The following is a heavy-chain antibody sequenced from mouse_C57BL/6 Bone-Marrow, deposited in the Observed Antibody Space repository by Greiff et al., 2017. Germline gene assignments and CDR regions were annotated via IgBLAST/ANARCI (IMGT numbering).Heavy chain of an antibody. CDR2: IYPGSGST. CDR3: ARTYYSYYYAMDC. D-gene: IGHD2-12*01. Sequence: QVQLQQPGAELVKPGASVKMSCKASGYTFTSYWITWVKQRPGQGLEWIGDIYPGSGSTNYNEKFKSKATLTVDTSSSTAYMELSSLTSQDSAVYYCARTYYSYYYAMDCWGQGTSVTVSS. V-gene: IGHV1-55*01. CDR1: GYTFTSYW. J-gene: IGHJ4*01.